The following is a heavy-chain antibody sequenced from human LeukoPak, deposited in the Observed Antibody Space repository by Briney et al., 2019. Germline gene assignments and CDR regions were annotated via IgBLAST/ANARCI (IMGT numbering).Heavy chain of an antibody. J-gene: IGHJ5*02. CDR2: ISSSGSTI. CDR3: ARWFDCSGGSCYRWFDP. CDR1: GFTFSDCY. Sequence: TGGSLRLSCAASGFTFSDCYMSWIRQAPGKGLEWVSYISSSGSTIYYADSVKGRFTISRDNAKNSLYLQMNSLRAEDTAVYYCARWFDCSGGSCYRWFDPWGQGTLVTVSS. V-gene: IGHV3-11*01. D-gene: IGHD2-15*01.